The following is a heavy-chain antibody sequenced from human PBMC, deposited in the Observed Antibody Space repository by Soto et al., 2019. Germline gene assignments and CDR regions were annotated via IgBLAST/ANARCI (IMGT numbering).Heavy chain of an antibody. V-gene: IGHV1-58*01. D-gene: IGHD2-15*01. CDR3: AESKGDAADGFDI. CDR1: GFTFTSSG. CDR2: IVVASGNT. J-gene: IGHJ3*02. Sequence: QMQLVQSGPEVKKPGTSVKVSCKTSGFTFTSSGVQWVRQARGQRLEWIGWIVVASGNTNYAQKFQERVTITRDMSASSGYMSLSKLRNKATAVNYGAESKGDAADGFDIWGKGKMVTVSS.